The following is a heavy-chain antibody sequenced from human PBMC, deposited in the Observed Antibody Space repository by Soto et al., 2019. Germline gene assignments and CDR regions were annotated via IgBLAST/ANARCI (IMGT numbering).Heavy chain of an antibody. V-gene: IGHV3-30*18. CDR3: AKGEYLPAAGPNWFDP. Sequence: GGSLRLSCAASGFTFSSYGMHWVRQAPGKGLEWVAVISYDGSNKYYADSVKGRFTISRDNSKNTLYLQMNSLRAEDTAVYYCAKGEYLPAAGPNWFDPWGQGTLVTVSS. CDR2: ISYDGSNK. D-gene: IGHD6-13*01. CDR1: GFTFSSYG. J-gene: IGHJ5*02.